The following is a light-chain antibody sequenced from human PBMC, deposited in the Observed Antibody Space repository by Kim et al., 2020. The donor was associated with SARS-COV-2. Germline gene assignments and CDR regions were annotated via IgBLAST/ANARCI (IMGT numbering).Light chain of an antibody. J-gene: IGLJ3*02. Sequence: QPVLTQPPSVSGAPGQRVTVSCSGTRTNIGAGFGVHWYQQLPGAVPRLLMYGNHSRPSGVPDRFSASTSGTSAALAITGLQAEDEADYFCQSYDSGLSGSLFGGGTQLTVL. CDR3: QSYDSGLSGSL. V-gene: IGLV1-40*01. CDR2: GNH. CDR1: RTNIGAGFG.